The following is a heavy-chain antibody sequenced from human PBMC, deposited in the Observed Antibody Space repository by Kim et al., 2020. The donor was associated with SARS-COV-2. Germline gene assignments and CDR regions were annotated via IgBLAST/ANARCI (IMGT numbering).Heavy chain of an antibody. D-gene: IGHD1-26*01. CDR3: ARGVVGATEQRDV. V-gene: IGHV3-66*01. J-gene: IGHJ6*02. Sequence: YAAAVKGRFTISRDNSKNTLYLQMDSLRAEDTAVYYCARGVVGATEQRDVWGQGTTVTVSS.